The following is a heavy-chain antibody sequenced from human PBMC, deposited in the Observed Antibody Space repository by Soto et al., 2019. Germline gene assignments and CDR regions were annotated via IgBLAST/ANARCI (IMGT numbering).Heavy chain of an antibody. V-gene: IGHV3-74*01. Sequence: EVQLVESGGDLVQPGGSLRLSCAAFGFTFSNYWMHWVRQAPGKGLMWVSRINPDGSRTTYADSVKGRFAISRDNAKNTVYLQMHSLRAEDAAVYYCARVKLGSYDWFDPWGQGTLVTVSS. CDR2: INPDGSRT. D-gene: IGHD3-16*01. CDR1: GFTFSNYW. J-gene: IGHJ5*02. CDR3: ARVKLGSYDWFDP.